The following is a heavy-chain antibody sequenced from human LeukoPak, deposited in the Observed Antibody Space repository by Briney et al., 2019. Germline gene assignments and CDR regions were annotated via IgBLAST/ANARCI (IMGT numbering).Heavy chain of an antibody. CDR1: GYSINSGYH. CDR3: ARHYLYDTSGDGTYYFDY. D-gene: IGHD3-22*01. Sequence: SETLSLTCIVSGYSINSGYHWGWIRQPPGKGLEWIGSIYHSGSTYYNPSLKSRVTISIDTSKNQFSLKLSSVTAADTAVYYCARHYLYDTSGDGTYYFDYWGQGTLVIVSS. CDR2: IYHSGST. J-gene: IGHJ4*02. V-gene: IGHV4-38-2*02.